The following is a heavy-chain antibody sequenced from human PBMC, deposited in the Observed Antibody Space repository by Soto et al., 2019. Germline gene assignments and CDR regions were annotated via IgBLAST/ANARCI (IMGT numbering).Heavy chain of an antibody. Sequence: ASVKVSCKASGYTFTSYAMHWVRQAPGQRLEWMGWINAGNGNTKYSQKFQGRVTITRDTSASTAYMELSSLRSEDTAVYYCARLYDIVLDQNDAFDIWGQGTMVT. CDR2: INAGNGNT. D-gene: IGHD2-8*01. CDR3: ARLYDIVLDQNDAFDI. J-gene: IGHJ3*02. V-gene: IGHV1-3*01. CDR1: GYTFTSYA.